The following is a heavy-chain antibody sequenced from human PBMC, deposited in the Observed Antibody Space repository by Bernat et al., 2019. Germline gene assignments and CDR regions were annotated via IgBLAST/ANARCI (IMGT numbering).Heavy chain of an antibody. Sequence: QVQLQQSGPGLVKPSQTLSLTCAISGDSVSSNSAAWNWIRQSPSRGLEWLGRTYYRSKWYNDYAVSVKSRITINPDTSKNQFSLQLNSVTPEDTAVYYCASDPQDRTTGTIPRWFDPWGQGTLVTVSS. J-gene: IGHJ5*02. CDR1: GDSVSSNSAA. V-gene: IGHV6-1*01. CDR3: ASDPQDRTTGTIPRWFDP. D-gene: IGHD1-1*01. CDR2: TYYRSKWYN.